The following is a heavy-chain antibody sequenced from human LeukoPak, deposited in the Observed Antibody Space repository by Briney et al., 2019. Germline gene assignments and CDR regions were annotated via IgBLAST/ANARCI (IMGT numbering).Heavy chain of an antibody. V-gene: IGHV4-61*02. CDR3: ARSRARWLPPMGDAFDI. J-gene: IGHJ3*02. D-gene: IGHD5-24*01. CDR2: IYTSGST. Sequence: SETLSLTCTVSGGSISSSSYYWGWIRQPPGKGLEWIGRIYTSGSTNYNPSLKSRVTISVDTSKNQFSLKLSSVTAADTAVYYCARSRARWLPPMGDAFDIWGQGTMVTVSS. CDR1: GGSISSSSYY.